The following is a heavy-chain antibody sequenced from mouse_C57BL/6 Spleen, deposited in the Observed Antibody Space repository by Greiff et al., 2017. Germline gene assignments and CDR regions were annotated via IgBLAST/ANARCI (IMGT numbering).Heavy chain of an antibody. V-gene: IGHV1-15*01. CDR2: IDPETGGT. Sequence: VQLQQSGAELVRPGASVTLSCKASGYTFTDYEMHWVKQTPVHGLEWIGAIDPETGGTAYNQKFQGKAILTAAKSSSTAYMELRSLTSEDSAVYYCTRGDYYGSSYVRFAYWGQGTLVTVSA. CDR1: GYTFTDYE. J-gene: IGHJ3*01. CDR3: TRGDYYGSSYVRFAY. D-gene: IGHD1-1*01.